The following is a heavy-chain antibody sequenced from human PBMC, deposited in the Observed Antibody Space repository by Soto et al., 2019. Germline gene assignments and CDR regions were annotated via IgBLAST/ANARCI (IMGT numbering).Heavy chain of an antibody. J-gene: IGHJ6*03. D-gene: IGHD2-2*01. Sequence: ASVKVSCKASGYTFTSYDINWVRQATGQGLEWMGWMNPNSGNTGYAQKFQGRVTMTRNTSISTAYMELSSLRSEDTAVYYCAREVYCSSTSCSDYYYYYMDVWGKGTTVTSP. CDR2: MNPNSGNT. CDR1: GYTFTSYD. V-gene: IGHV1-8*01. CDR3: AREVYCSSTSCSDYYYYYMDV.